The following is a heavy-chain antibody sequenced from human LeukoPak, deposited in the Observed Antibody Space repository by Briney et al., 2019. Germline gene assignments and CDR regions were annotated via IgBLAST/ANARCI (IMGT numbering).Heavy chain of an antibody. CDR2: IYYSGST. D-gene: IGHD3-16*02. Sequence: SETLSLTCTVSGGSISSYYWSWIRQPPGKGLEWIGYIYYSGSTNYNPSLKSRVTISVDTSKNQFSLKLSSVTAADTAVYYCARSPGDTFGGVIVIRHFDYWGQGTLVTVSS. CDR3: ARSPGDTFGGVIVIRHFDY. V-gene: IGHV4-59*12. J-gene: IGHJ4*02. CDR1: GGSISSYY.